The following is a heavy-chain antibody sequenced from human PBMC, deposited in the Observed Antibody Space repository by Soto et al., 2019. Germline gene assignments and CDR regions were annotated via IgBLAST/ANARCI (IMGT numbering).Heavy chain of an antibody. Sequence: SETLSLTCTVSGVSISSYYWRWIRQPPGKGLEWIGYIYYSGSTNYNPSLKSRVTISVDTSKNQFSLKLSSVTAADTAVYYCARGGYNQPSYWFDPWGQGTLVTVSS. CDR1: GVSISSYY. D-gene: IGHD5-12*01. CDR3: ARGGYNQPSYWFDP. V-gene: IGHV4-59*08. J-gene: IGHJ5*02. CDR2: IYYSGST.